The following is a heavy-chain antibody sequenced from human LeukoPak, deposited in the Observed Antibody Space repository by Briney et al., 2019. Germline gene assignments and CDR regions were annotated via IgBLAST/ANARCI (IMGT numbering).Heavy chain of an antibody. CDR1: GFTFGDYA. Sequence: GRSLRLSCTASGFTFGDYAMSWVRQAPGKGLEWVGFIRSKAYGGTTEYAASVKGRFTISRDDSKSIAYLQMNSLKTEDTAVYYCTRGDLYYDFWSGYYRPYYFDYWGQGTLVTVSS. CDR2: IRSKAYGGTT. V-gene: IGHV3-49*04. D-gene: IGHD3-3*01. J-gene: IGHJ4*02. CDR3: TRGDLYYDFWSGYYRPYYFDY.